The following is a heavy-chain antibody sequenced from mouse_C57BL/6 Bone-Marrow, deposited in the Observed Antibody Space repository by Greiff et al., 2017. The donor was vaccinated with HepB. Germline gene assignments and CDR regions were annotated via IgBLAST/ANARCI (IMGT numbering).Heavy chain of an antibody. CDR3: ARRGTSAMDY. CDR2: IYPRSGNT. J-gene: IGHJ4*01. V-gene: IGHV1-81*01. CDR1: GYTFTSYG. D-gene: IGHD1-1*01. Sequence: VQLQESGAELARPGASVKLSCKASGYTFTSYGISWVKQRTGQGLEWIGEIYPRSGNTYYNVKFKGKATLTADKSSSTAYMQLSSLTSEDSAVYYCARRGTSAMDYWGQGTSVTVSS.